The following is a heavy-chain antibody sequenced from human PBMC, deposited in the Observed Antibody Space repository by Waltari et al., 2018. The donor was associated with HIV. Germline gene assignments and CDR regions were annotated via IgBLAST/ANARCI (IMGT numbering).Heavy chain of an antibody. CDR2: IYYSGST. Sequence: QLQLQESGPGLVKPSETLSLTCTVSGGSISSSSYYWGWIRQPPGQGLAWIGSIYYSGSTYYNPSLKSRVTISVDTSKNQFSLKLSSVTAADTAVYYCARGILNEGYYDSSGYYYGFDYWGQGTLVTVSS. CDR1: GGSISSSSYY. D-gene: IGHD3-22*01. CDR3: ARGILNEGYYDSSGYYYGFDY. J-gene: IGHJ4*02. V-gene: IGHV4-39*07.